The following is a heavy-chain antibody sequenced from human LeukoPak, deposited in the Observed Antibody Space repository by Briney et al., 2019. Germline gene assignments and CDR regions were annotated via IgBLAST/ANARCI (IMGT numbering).Heavy chain of an antibody. V-gene: IGHV3-23*01. CDR2: ISGSGGST. D-gene: IGHD6-19*01. CDR3: ARGSSGWYGHDY. CDR1: GFTFSSYA. J-gene: IGHJ4*02. Sequence: PGGSLRLSCAASGFTFSSYAMSWVRQAPGKGLEWVSGISGSGGSTYYADSVKGRFTISRDNSKNTLYLQMNSLRAEDTAVYYCARGSSGWYGHDYWGQGTLVTVSS.